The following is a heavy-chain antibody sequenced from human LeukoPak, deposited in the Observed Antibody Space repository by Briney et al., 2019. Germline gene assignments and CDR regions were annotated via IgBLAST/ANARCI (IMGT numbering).Heavy chain of an antibody. D-gene: IGHD1-26*01. V-gene: IGHV3-48*03. CDR3: ARARGSYLVGAFDI. J-gene: IGHJ3*02. CDR1: GFTFSSYE. Sequence: GGSLRLSCAASGFTFSSYEMNWVRQAPGKGLEWVSYISSSGSTIYYADSVKGRFTISRDNAKNSLYLQMNSLRAEDTAVYYCARARGSYLVGAFDIWGQGTMVTVSS. CDR2: ISSSGSTI.